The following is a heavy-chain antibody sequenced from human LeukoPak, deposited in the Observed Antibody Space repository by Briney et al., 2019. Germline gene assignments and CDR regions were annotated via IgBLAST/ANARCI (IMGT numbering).Heavy chain of an antibody. J-gene: IGHJ2*01. Sequence: GRSLRLSCAVSGFTFSSYTMHWVRQAPGTGLEWVAVISVDGSNKYYTDSVKGRFTISRDNSKNTLFLQMNSLRAEDTAVYYCARAPSSSWYEGYFDLWGRGTLVTVSS. CDR1: GFTFSSYT. CDR2: ISVDGSNK. D-gene: IGHD6-13*01. CDR3: ARAPSSSWYEGYFDL. V-gene: IGHV3-30*04.